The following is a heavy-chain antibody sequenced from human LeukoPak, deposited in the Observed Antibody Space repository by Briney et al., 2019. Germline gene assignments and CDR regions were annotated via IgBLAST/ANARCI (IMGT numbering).Heavy chain of an antibody. D-gene: IGHD3-22*01. CDR2: IYYSGST. CDR1: GYSISSDYY. Sequence: PSETLSLTCSVSGYSISSDYYWGCIRQPPGKGLEWIGFIYYSGSTYYNPSLKSRVTISVDTSENQFSLKLSSVTAADTAVYYCARDRYYYDSTGYSIFDYWGQGTLVTVSS. V-gene: IGHV4-38-2*02. J-gene: IGHJ4*02. CDR3: ARDRYYYDSTGYSIFDY.